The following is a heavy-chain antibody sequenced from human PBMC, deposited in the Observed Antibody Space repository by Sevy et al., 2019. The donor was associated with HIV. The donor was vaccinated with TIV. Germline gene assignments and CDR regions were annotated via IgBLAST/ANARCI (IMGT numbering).Heavy chain of an antibody. CDR2: INPSGGST. CDR1: GYTFTSYY. V-gene: IGHV1-46*01. D-gene: IGHD2-2*01. CDR3: ARDQTRYCSSTTCYEFDY. J-gene: IGHJ4*02. Sequence: ASVKVSCKASGYTFTSYYMHWVRQAPGQGLEWMGIINPSGGSTSYAQKFQGRVTMTRDTSTSTVYMELSSLRSEDTAVYYCARDQTRYCSSTTCYEFDYWGQGTLVTVSS.